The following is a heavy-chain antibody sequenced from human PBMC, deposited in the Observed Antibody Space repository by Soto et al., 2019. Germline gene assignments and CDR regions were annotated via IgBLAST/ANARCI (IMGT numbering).Heavy chain of an antibody. CDR1: GFTFSSDW. CDR3: TRNPPGPQHYCEH. Sequence: EVQLVESGGGLAQPGGSLRLSCAASGFTFSSDWMHWVRQAPGEGLVWVSRINTDGSDTSYADSVKGRFTISRDNAKNALSLQMNSVRAEIRAVYYCTRNPPGPQHYCEHWGQGNMVTVSS. J-gene: IGHJ4*02. V-gene: IGHV3-74*01. CDR2: INTDGSDT. D-gene: IGHD3-10*01.